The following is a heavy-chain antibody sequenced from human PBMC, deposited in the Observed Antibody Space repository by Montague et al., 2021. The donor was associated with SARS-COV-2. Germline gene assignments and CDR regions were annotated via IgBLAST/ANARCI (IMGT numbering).Heavy chain of an antibody. CDR1: GFRFIGYS. Sequence: SLSLSFAASGFRFIGYSISLFRQTPAKGLELVSALRGSDGATFYADSVNGRFTISRDTSKNTLFLQMISLRADDSALYYCAKGAFSYGINIMDSWGQGTLVTVSS. CDR3: AKGAFSYGINIMDS. CDR2: LRGSDGAT. J-gene: IGHJ4*02. V-gene: IGHV3-23*01. D-gene: IGHD2-21*01.